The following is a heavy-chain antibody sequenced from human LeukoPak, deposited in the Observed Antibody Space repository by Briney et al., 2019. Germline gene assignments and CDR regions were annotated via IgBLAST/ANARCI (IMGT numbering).Heavy chain of an antibody. J-gene: IGHJ3*02. CDR3: ARDIADYGDYVYAFDI. D-gene: IGHD4-17*01. CDR2: INHSGST. V-gene: IGHV4-34*01. Sequence: SETLSLTCTVSGGSISGYYWSWIRQPPGKGLEWIGEINHSGSTNYNPSLKSRVTISVDTSKNQFSLKLSSVTAADTAVYYCARDIADYGDYVYAFDIWGQGTMVTVSS. CDR1: GGSISGYY.